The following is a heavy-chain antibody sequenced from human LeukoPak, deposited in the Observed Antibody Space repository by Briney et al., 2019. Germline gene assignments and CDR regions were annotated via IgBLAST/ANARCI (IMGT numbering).Heavy chain of an antibody. V-gene: IGHV4-59*11. Sequence: SETLSLTCTVSGGSINNHFWNWIRQPPGKGLEWIGNIHYSGSTNYNPSLKSRVTISVDTSKNQFSLKLSSVTAADTAVYYCARGGYDYVWGSYPNRPYFFDYWGQGTLVTVSS. D-gene: IGHD3-16*02. CDR1: GGSINNHF. J-gene: IGHJ4*02. CDR3: ARGGYDYVWGSYPNRPYFFDY. CDR2: IHYSGST.